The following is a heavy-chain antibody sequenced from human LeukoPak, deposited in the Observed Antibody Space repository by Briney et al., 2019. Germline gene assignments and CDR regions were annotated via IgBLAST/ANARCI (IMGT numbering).Heavy chain of an antibody. CDR3: ASSRRVYYYYGMDV. CDR1: GGSISSGDYY. J-gene: IGHJ6*02. D-gene: IGHD2/OR15-2a*01. CDR2: IYYSGST. Sequence: SETLSLTCTVSGGSISSGDYYWSWIRKPPGKGLEWIGYIYYSGSTYYNPSLKSRVTISVDTSKNQFSLKLSSVTAADTAVYYCASSRRVYYYYGMDVWGQGTTVTVSS. V-gene: IGHV4-30-4*01.